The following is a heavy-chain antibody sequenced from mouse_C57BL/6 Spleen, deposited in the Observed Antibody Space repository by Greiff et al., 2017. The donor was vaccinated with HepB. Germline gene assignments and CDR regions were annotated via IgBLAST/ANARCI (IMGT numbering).Heavy chain of an antibody. Sequence: EVQVVESGGDLVKPGGSLKLSCAASGFTFSSYGMSWVRQTPDKRLEWVATISSGGSYNYYPDSVKGRFTISRDNAKNTLYLQMSSLKSEDTAMYYCARSRPTNWDQGYFDYWGQGTTLTVSS. CDR1: GFTFSSYG. J-gene: IGHJ2*01. D-gene: IGHD4-1*01. CDR3: ARSRPTNWDQGYFDY. CDR2: ISSGGSYN. V-gene: IGHV5-6*01.